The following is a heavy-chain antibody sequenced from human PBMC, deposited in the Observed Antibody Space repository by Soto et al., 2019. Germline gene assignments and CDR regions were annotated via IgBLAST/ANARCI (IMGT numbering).Heavy chain of an antibody. Sequence: GGSLRLCCAASGFTFSSYAMSWVRQDPGKGLEWVSAISGSGGSTYYADSVKGRFTISRDNSKNTLYLQMNSLRAEDTAVYYCAKGTDTYYDFWSGYQKNWYFDLWGRGTLVTVSS. CDR3: AKGTDTYYDFWSGYQKNWYFDL. CDR2: ISGSGGST. CDR1: GFTFSSYA. D-gene: IGHD3-3*01. V-gene: IGHV3-23*01. J-gene: IGHJ2*01.